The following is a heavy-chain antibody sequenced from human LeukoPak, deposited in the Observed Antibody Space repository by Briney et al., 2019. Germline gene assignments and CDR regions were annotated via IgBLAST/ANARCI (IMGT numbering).Heavy chain of an antibody. CDR3: ARVGSEAVAGTGQYYYDY. Sequence: PSETLSLTCTVSGGSISGFYWSWIRQSPEKGLEWIAYIHSRAGSNYNPSLKSRVTISVDTSKNQFSLKVTSVTAADTAMYYCARVGSEAVAGTGQYYYDYWGQGILVTVSS. J-gene: IGHJ4*02. CDR2: IHSRAGS. D-gene: IGHD6-19*01. V-gene: IGHV4-59*01. CDR1: GGSISGFY.